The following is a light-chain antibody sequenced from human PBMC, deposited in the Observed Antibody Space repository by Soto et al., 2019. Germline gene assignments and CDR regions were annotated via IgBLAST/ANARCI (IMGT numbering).Light chain of an antibody. CDR1: SSNVGGYNY. Sequence: QSALTQPASVSGSPGQSITISCTGTSSNVGGYNYVSWYQQHPGKAPKLMIYDVSHRPSGVSNRFSGSKSGNTASLTISGLQAEDEADYYCSSHTSSSTVVFGGGTKLTVL. V-gene: IGLV2-14*01. J-gene: IGLJ2*01. CDR2: DVS. CDR3: SSHTSSSTVV.